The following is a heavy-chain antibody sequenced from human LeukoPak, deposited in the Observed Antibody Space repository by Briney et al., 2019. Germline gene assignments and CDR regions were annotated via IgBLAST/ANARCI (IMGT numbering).Heavy chain of an antibody. CDR1: GGSISSGGYY. Sequence: PSQTLSLTCAVSGGSISSGGYYWSWIRQHPGKGLEWIGYIYYSGSTYYNPSLKSRVTISVDTSKNQFSLKLSSVTAADTAVYYCVAIRDGRDYHDSSGYWSDGAFDIWGQGTMVTVSS. CDR2: IYYSGST. J-gene: IGHJ3*02. V-gene: IGHV4-31*11. CDR3: VAIRDGRDYHDSSGYWSDGAFDI. D-gene: IGHD3-22*01.